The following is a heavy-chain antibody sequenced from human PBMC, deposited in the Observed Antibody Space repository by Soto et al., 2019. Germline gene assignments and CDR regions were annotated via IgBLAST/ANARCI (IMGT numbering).Heavy chain of an antibody. CDR2: INPNSGGT. V-gene: IGHV1-2*02. CDR1: GYTFTGYY. Sequence: ASVKVSCKASGYTFTGYYMHWVRQAPGQGLEWMGWINPNSGGTNYAQKSQGRVTMTRDTSISTAYMELSRLRSDDTAVYYCARKGTLERRPFDYWGQGTLVTVSS. J-gene: IGHJ4*02. D-gene: IGHD1-1*01. CDR3: ARKGTLERRPFDY.